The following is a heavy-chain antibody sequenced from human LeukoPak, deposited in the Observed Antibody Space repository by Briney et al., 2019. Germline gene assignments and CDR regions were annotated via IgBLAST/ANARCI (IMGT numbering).Heavy chain of an antibody. V-gene: IGHV1-58*02. J-gene: IGHJ3*02. D-gene: IGHD6-13*01. Sequence: ASVKVSCKASGFTFTSSAMQWVRQARGQRLEWIGWIVVGSGNTNYAQKFQERVTITRDMSTSTAYMELSSLRSEDTAVYYCAAAFSSWYLGYAFDIWGQGTMVTVSS. CDR3: AAAFSSWYLGYAFDI. CDR1: GFTFTSSA. CDR2: IVVGSGNT.